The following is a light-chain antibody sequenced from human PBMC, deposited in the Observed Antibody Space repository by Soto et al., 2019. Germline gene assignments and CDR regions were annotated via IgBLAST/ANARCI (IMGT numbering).Light chain of an antibody. J-gene: IGKJ1*01. CDR2: AAS. Sequence: DIQMTQSPSCLSASVGDRVTITCRASQGISKYLAWCQQRPGKGPNLLIYAASTLQSGVPSRFSGSGSGTDLTLTISSLQPEDVATYYCQKYNSAPRTFGQGTKVEI. CDR1: QGISKY. V-gene: IGKV1-27*01. CDR3: QKYNSAPRT.